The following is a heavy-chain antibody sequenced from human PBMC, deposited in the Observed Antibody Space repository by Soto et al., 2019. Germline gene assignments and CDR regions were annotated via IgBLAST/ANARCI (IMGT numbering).Heavy chain of an antibody. J-gene: IGHJ4*02. CDR1: GGSISSNNW. CDR2: IYQSGST. CDR3: ARHNFYGSEGGAY. Sequence: QVQLQESGPGLVKPSGTLSLTCAVSGGSISSNNWWTWVRQPPGKGLEWMGEIYQSGSTNYNPSLKSRVTISVNKSKTQFSLKLSSVTAADTAVYYCARHNFYGSEGGAYWGLGTLVTVSS. D-gene: IGHD3-10*01. V-gene: IGHV4-4*02.